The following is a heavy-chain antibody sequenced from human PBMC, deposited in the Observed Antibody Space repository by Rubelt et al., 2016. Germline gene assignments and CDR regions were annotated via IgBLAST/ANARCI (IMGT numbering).Heavy chain of an antibody. CDR3: ARVQELELHRADY. CDR1: GYTLTELS. CDR2: ISAYNGNT. J-gene: IGHJ4*02. V-gene: IGHV1-18*01. Sequence: QVQLVQSGAEVKKPGASVKVSCKVSGYTLTELSMHWVRQAPGKGLEWMGWISAYNGNTNLAQKFQGRVNMTTDTSTSTAYMELRSLRSDDTAVYYCARVQELELHRADYWGQGTLVTVSS. D-gene: IGHD1-7*01.